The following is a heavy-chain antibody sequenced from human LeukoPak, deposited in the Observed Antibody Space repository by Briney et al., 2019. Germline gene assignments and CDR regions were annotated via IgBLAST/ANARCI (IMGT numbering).Heavy chain of an antibody. CDR3: ARIPRGSGWSFLDF. D-gene: IGHD6-19*01. V-gene: IGHV3-7*01. CDR1: GFSFSSYW. Sequence: GGSLRLSCAASGFSFSSYWMSWVRQAPGKGLEWVANIQSDGSMQQYVDSVKGRLTISRDNVKNSLYLQMNSLRAEDTAVYYCARIPRGSGWSFLDFWGQGTLVTVTS. CDR2: IQSDGSMQ. J-gene: IGHJ4*02.